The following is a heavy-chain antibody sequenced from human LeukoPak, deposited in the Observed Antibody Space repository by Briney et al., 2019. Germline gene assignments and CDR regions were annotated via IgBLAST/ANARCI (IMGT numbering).Heavy chain of an antibody. D-gene: IGHD6-13*01. Sequence: SETLSLTCTVSGGSISSSIYYWGWIRQPPGKGLEWIGSIYYSGSTYYNPSLKSRVTISVDTSKNQFSLKLSSVTAADTAVYYCASTLAAADYYMDVWGKGTTVTVSS. CDR2: IYYSGST. CDR3: ASTLAAADYYMDV. V-gene: IGHV4-39*07. J-gene: IGHJ6*03. CDR1: GGSISSSIYY.